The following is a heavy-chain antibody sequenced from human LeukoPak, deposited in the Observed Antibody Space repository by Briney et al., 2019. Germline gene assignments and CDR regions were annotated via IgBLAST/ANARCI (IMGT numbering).Heavy chain of an antibody. CDR1: GFTFSRYW. D-gene: IGHD3-22*01. CDR2: IKHDGSQK. CDR3: ARGHHYYDSSAYYY. Sequence: GGSLRLSCAASGFTFSRYWMSWVRQAPGRGLEWVANIKHDGSQKYYVDSVKGRITISRDNAKNSLYLQMNSLRAEDTAVYYCARGHHYYDSSAYYYWGQGTLVTVSS. J-gene: IGHJ4*02. V-gene: IGHV3-7*02.